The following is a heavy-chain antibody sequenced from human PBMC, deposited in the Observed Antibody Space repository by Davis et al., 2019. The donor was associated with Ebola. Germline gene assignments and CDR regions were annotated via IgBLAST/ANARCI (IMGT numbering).Heavy chain of an antibody. CDR1: GGSFSGYY. J-gene: IGHJ4*02. D-gene: IGHD3-16*02. V-gene: IGHV4-34*01. CDR2: INHSGST. Sequence: MPSETLSLTCAVYGGSFSGYYWSWIRQPPGKGLEWIGEINHSGSTNYNPSLKSRVTISVDRSKNQFSLKLSSVTAADTAVYYCARADYIWGSYRPKFDYWGQGTLVTVSS. CDR3: ARADYIWGSYRPKFDY.